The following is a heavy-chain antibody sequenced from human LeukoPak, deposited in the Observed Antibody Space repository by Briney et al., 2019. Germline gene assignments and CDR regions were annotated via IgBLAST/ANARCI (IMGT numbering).Heavy chain of an antibody. CDR2: NLNGGNT. CDR1: GAFISNYC. CDR3: ARDIGVGGTYSNDAFDF. V-gene: IGHV4-59*01. J-gene: IGHJ3*01. Sequence: SETLSLTCTVSGAFISNYCWTWIRQPPGRGLEWIGYNLNGGNTNYNPSLKSRVTISVDTSKNQFSLKLTSVTAAATAVYYCARDIGVGGTYSNDAFDFWGQGTMVTVSS. D-gene: IGHD1-26*01.